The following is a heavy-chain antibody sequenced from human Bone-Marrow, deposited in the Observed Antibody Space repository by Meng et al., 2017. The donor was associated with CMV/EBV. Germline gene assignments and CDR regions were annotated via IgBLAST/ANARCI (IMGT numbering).Heavy chain of an antibody. CDR3: AKDTQGRVVPARDAFDI. CDR1: GFTFSSYA. CDR2: ISGSGGST. Sequence: GGSLRLSCAASGFTFSSYAMSWVRQAPGKGLEWVSAISGSGGSTYYADSVKGRFTNSRDNSKNTLYLQMNSLRAEDTAVYYCAKDTQGRVVPARDAFDIWGQGTMVTVSS. J-gene: IGHJ3*02. V-gene: IGHV3-23*01. D-gene: IGHD2-2*01.